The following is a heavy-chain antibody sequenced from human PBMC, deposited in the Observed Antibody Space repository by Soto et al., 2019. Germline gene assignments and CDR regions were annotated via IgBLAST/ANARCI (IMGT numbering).Heavy chain of an antibody. V-gene: IGHV4-34*01. CDR2: LDQSGGT. J-gene: IGHJ6*02. CDR3: AREDSYGCSGQRLHV. Sequence: SETLSLTCAVVGDSLRGQSWNWIRQSPGKGLEWIGELDQSGGTNYNPSLKSRAIISDDTSKNQFSLTLTSVTAAATAVYYCAREDSYGCSGQRLHVCGQGNTV. D-gene: IGHD3-16*01. CDR1: GDSLRGQS.